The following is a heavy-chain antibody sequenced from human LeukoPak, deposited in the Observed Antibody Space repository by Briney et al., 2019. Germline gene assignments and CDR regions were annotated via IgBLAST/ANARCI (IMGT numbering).Heavy chain of an antibody. D-gene: IGHD3-22*01. CDR2: ISPYNGNS. CDR3: ARGPAVVNWFDP. J-gene: IGHJ5*02. Sequence: GASVKVSCKASGYSFISYGISWVRQAPGQGLEWMGWISPYNGNSKYTDKVQGRVTMTTDTSTSTAYMELRSLRSDDTAVYYCARGPAVVNWFDPWDQGSLVTVSS. CDR1: GYSFISYG. V-gene: IGHV1-18*01.